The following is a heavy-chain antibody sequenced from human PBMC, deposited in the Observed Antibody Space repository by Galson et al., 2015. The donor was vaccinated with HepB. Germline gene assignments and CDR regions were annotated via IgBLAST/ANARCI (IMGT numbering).Heavy chain of an antibody. CDR2: IYTSGST. D-gene: IGHD4-11*01. V-gene: IGHV4-4*07. CDR1: GGSISSYY. J-gene: IGHJ3*02. Sequence: ETLSLTCTVSGGSISSYYWSWIRQPAGKGLEWIGRIYTSGSTDYNPSLKSRVTMSVDTSKNQFSLKLSSVTAADTAVYYCARVKTTSDAFDIWGQGTMVTVSS. CDR3: ARVKTTSDAFDI.